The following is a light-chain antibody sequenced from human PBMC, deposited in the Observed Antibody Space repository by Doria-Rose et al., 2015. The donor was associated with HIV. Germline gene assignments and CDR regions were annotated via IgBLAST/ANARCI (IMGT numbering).Light chain of an antibody. CDR2: DGS. V-gene: IGKV3-20*01. CDR3: HQYGTSWT. J-gene: IGKJ1*01. Sequence: TQSPGTLSLSPGERATLSCRASQSFSSTYLAWYQQEPGQAPSLLIYDGSTRATGIPDRFSARGSGTDFTLTINRLEPEDFALYYCHQYGTSWTFGQGTKVEI. CDR1: QSFSSTY.